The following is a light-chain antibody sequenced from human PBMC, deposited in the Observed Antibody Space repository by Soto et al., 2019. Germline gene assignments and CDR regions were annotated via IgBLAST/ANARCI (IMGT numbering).Light chain of an antibody. J-gene: IGLJ1*01. Sequence: QSVLTQPASVSESPGQSITISCTGTSSDVGSYNLVSWYQQHPGKAPKLMIYEVTKRPSGVSSRFSGSKSGSTASLTISGLQAEDEADYFCCSYAGDSNVFGTGTKVTVL. CDR2: EVT. CDR3: CSYAGDSNV. V-gene: IGLV2-23*02. CDR1: SSDVGSYNL.